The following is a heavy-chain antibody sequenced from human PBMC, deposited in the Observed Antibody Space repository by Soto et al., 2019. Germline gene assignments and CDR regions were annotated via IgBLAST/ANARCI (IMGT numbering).Heavy chain of an antibody. D-gene: IGHD2-15*01. Sequence: QVQLVQSVAEVKKPGASVKVSCKASGYTFTSYAMHWVRQAPGQRLEWMGWINAGNGNTKYSQKFQGRVTITRDTSASTAYMELSSLRSEDTAVYYCARGGCSGGSCQRIYYSYMDVWGKGTTVTVSS. CDR1: GYTFTSYA. V-gene: IGHV1-3*01. J-gene: IGHJ6*03. CDR2: INAGNGNT. CDR3: ARGGCSGGSCQRIYYSYMDV.